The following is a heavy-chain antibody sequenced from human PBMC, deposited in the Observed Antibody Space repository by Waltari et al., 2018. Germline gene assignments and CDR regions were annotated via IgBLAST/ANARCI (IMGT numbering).Heavy chain of an antibody. D-gene: IGHD6-6*01. Sequence: QLVESGGGLVKPGSSLRLSCAASGFSFSDYNMHWLRRAPGKGLEWVSSISSKSTYIYYADSVRGRFSISRDNAENSLFLQMNNLRGEDTAVYYCARDSTRRFDYWGQGTLVTVSS. CDR3: ARDSTRRFDY. CDR2: ISSKSTYI. CDR1: GFSFSDYN. V-gene: IGHV3-21*01. J-gene: IGHJ4*02.